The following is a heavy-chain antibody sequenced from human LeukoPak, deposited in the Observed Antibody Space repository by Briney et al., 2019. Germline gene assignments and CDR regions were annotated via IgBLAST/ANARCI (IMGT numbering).Heavy chain of an antibody. Sequence: ASVKVSCKASGCTFTDYYIHWVRQAPGQGLEWMGWINPNSGGTNYAQKFQGRVTMTRDTSITTAYMELSRVRSDDTAVYYCARDGQLLGYWGQGTLVTVSS. D-gene: IGHD1-1*01. CDR2: INPNSGGT. V-gene: IGHV1-2*02. CDR1: GCTFTDYY. J-gene: IGHJ4*02. CDR3: ARDGQLLGY.